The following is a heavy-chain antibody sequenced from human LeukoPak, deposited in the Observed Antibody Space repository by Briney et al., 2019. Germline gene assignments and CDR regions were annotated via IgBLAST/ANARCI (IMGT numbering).Heavy chain of an antibody. D-gene: IGHD1-20*01. Sequence: PGGSLRLSCAASGFTFYTYGMHWVRQAPDKGLEWVAVVHYHGGVKYYADSVKGRFTISRDNSKTTLFLQMNSLRPEDTAVYFCAKDGRGTIIGTSFDSWGQGTLVTVSS. J-gene: IGHJ4*02. CDR2: VHYHGGVK. CDR3: AKDGRGTIIGTSFDS. V-gene: IGHV3-30*02. CDR1: GFTFYTYG.